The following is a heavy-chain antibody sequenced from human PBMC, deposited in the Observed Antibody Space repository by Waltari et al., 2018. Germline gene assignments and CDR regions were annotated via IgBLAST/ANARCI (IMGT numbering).Heavy chain of an antibody. CDR3: AKAGGIYNYPLDP. V-gene: IGHV3-30*18. J-gene: IGHJ5*02. CDR2: ISSDGSGK. D-gene: IGHD1-26*01. Sequence: QVEESGGGVVQPGGSLRLSCVASGYPFNNYGMHWVRQAPGKGLEWLAVISSDGSGKYDADSVKGRFTMSRDNSKNMVYLQMNSLRPEDTAVYYCAKAGGIYNYPLDPWGQGTLVTVSS. CDR1: GYPFNNYG.